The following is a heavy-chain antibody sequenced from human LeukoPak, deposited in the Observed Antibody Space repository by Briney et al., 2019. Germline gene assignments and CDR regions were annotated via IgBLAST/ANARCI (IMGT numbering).Heavy chain of an antibody. CDR2: INPNSGGT. J-gene: IGHJ4*02. CDR3: ARDFGSSGWYPGY. D-gene: IGHD6-19*01. Sequence: ASVKVSCKASGYTFTSYYMHWVRQAPGQGLEWMGWINPNSGGTNYAQKFQGWVTMTRDTSISTAYMELSRLRSDDTAVYYCARDFGSSGWYPGYWGQGTLVTVSS. CDR1: GYTFTSYY. V-gene: IGHV1-2*04.